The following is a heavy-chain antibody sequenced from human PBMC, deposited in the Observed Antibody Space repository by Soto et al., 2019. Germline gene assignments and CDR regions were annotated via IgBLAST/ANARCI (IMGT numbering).Heavy chain of an antibody. Sequence: ASVKVSCKASGYTFTSYAMHWVRQAPGQRLEWMGGINAIIGKTNYAQKLQGRVTMTTDTSTSTAYMELRSLRSDDTAVYYCARDRNSGWVDYYYYYGMDVWGQGTTVTVSS. J-gene: IGHJ6*02. CDR1: GYTFTSYA. V-gene: IGHV1-3*01. CDR3: ARDRNSGWVDYYYYYGMDV. D-gene: IGHD6-19*01. CDR2: INAIIGKT.